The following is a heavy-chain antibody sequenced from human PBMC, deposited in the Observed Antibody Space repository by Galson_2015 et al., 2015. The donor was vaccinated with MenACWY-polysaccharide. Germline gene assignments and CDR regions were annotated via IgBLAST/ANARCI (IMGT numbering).Heavy chain of an antibody. J-gene: IGHJ2*01. Sequence: SETLSLTCTVSGGSISSYYWNWIRQPPGKGLEWVGYINYSGSTNHNPSLKSRVTMSVDTSKNQFSLNLTSVTDADTAVYYCARAIAVAGQRRDFHLWGRGTLVTVSS. CDR3: ARAIAVAGQRRDFHL. D-gene: IGHD6-19*01. CDR1: GGSISSYY. CDR2: INYSGST. V-gene: IGHV4-59*01.